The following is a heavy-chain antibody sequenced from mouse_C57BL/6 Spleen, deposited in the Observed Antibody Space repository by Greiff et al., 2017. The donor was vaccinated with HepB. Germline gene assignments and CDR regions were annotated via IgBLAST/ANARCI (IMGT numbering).Heavy chain of an antibody. J-gene: IGHJ4*01. D-gene: IGHD4-1*01. CDR2: ISSGGSYT. V-gene: IGHV5-6*02. CDR3: ARRLTGKDYAMDY. CDR1: GFTFSSYG. Sequence: DVMLVESGGDLVKPGGSLKLSCAASGFTFSSYGMSWVRQTPDKRLEWVATISSGGSYTYYPDSVKGRFTISRDNAKNTLYLQMSSLKSEDTAMYYCARRLTGKDYAMDYWGQGTSVTVSS.